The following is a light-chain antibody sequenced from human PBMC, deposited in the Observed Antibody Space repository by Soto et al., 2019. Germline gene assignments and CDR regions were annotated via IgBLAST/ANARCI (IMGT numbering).Light chain of an antibody. Sequence: QSALTQPVSVSGSPGQSITISCTGTSSDVGGYKYVSWYQQHPGKAPKLMIFEVSNRPSGVSNRFSGSKSGNTASLTISGLQAEDEADYYCSSYTSSSLYVFGTGTKLTVL. CDR3: SSYTSSSLYV. CDR1: SSDVGGYKY. CDR2: EVS. V-gene: IGLV2-14*01. J-gene: IGLJ1*01.